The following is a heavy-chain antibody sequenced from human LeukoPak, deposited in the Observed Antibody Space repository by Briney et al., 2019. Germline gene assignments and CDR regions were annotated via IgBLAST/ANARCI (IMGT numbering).Heavy chain of an antibody. CDR2: IRSKAYGGTT. D-gene: IGHD3-22*01. J-gene: IGHJ4*02. CDR3: TRSYYYDSSGTAGY. Sequence: GGSLRLSCAASGFTFSSYAMSWFRQAPGKGLEWVGFIRSKAYGGTTEYAASVKGRFTTSRDDSKSIAYLQMNSLKTEDTAVYYCTRSYYYDSSGTAGYWGQGTLVTVSS. CDR1: GFTFSSYA. V-gene: IGHV3-49*03.